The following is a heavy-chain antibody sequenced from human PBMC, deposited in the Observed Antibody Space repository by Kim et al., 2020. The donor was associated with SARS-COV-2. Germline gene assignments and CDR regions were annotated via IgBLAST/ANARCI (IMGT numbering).Heavy chain of an antibody. CDR2: IWYDGSNK. D-gene: IGHD4-17*01. V-gene: IGHV3-33*01. CDR3: ARDPDYGDYAYFDY. J-gene: IGHJ4*02. Sequence: GGSLRLSCAASGFTFSSYGMHWVRQAPGKGLEWVAVIWYDGSNKYYADSVKGRFTISRDNSKNTLYLQMNSLRAEDTAVYYCARDPDYGDYAYFDYWGQGTLVTVSS. CDR1: GFTFSSYG.